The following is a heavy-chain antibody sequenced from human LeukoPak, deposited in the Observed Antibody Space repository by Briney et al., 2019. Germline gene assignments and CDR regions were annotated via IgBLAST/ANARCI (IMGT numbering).Heavy chain of an antibody. CDR1: GYTFTSYD. V-gene: IGHV1-8*01. Sequence: ASVKVSCKASGYTFTSYDINWVRQATGQGLEWMGWMNPNSGNTGYAQKFQGRVTMTRNTSISTAYMELSSLRSEDTAVYYCARAPIYYFGSGSAREFDYWGQGTPVTVSS. CDR3: ARAPIYYFGSGSAREFDY. J-gene: IGHJ4*02. CDR2: MNPNSGNT. D-gene: IGHD3-10*01.